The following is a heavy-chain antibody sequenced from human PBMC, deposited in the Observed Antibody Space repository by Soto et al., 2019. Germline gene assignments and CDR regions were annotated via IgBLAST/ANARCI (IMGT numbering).Heavy chain of an antibody. Sequence: PSETLSLTCAVYGGSFSGYYWSWIRQPPGKGLEWIGYIYYSGSTNYNPSLKSRVTISVDTSKNQFSLKLSSVTAADTAVYYCASGRGYSYGSFDYWGQGTLVTVSS. V-gene: IGHV4-34*11. D-gene: IGHD5-18*01. J-gene: IGHJ4*02. CDR1: GGSFSGYY. CDR2: IYYSGST. CDR3: ASGRGYSYGSFDY.